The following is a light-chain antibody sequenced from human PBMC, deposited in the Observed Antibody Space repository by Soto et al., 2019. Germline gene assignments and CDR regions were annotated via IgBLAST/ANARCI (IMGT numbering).Light chain of an antibody. CDR1: QNINSW. CDR3: QQYSSQPRT. V-gene: IGKV1-5*01. J-gene: IGKJ1*01. CDR2: DVS. Sequence: DIQMTQSPSTLSASVGDRVTITCRASQNINSWLAWYQQKPGKAPKLLIYDVSILQSGVPSRFSCSGSETEFTLTISSLQPDDFATYYCQQYSSQPRTFGQGTKVDIK.